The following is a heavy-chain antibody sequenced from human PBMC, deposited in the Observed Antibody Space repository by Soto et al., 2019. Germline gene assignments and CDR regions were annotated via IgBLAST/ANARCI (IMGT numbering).Heavy chain of an antibody. V-gene: IGHV3-30*18. CDR2: TSYDGHNK. Sequence: QVQLVESGGGVVQPGGSLRLSCIASGFTFSSFGMHWVRQAPGKGLEWVSVTSYDGHNKYYADSVKGRFTISRDNSKNTLYLQMNSLRDDDTALYYCGKPALYSSDWSRGVDYWGQGTLVTVSS. J-gene: IGHJ4*02. CDR3: GKPALYSSDWSRGVDY. D-gene: IGHD6-19*01. CDR1: GFTFSSFG.